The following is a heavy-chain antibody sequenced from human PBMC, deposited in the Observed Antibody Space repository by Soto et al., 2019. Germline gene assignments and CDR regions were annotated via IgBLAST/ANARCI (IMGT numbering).Heavy chain of an antibody. CDR3: TTDRYRRYCSSTSCHPIGYYYYGMDV. CDR2: IKSKTDGGTT. CDR1: GFTFSNAW. D-gene: IGHD2-2*01. V-gene: IGHV3-15*01. Sequence: EVQLVESGGGLVKPGGSLRLSCAASGFTFSNAWMSWVRQAPGKGLEWVGRIKSKTDGGTTEYAAPVKGRFTISRDDSKNTLYLQINSLKTEDTAVYYCTTDRYRRYCSSTSCHPIGYYYYGMDVWGQGTTVTVSS. J-gene: IGHJ6*02.